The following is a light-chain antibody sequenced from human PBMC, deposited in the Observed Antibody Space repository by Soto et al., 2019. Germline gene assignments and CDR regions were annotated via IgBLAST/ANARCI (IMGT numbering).Light chain of an antibody. V-gene: IGKV3-11*01. CDR2: DAS. Sequence: EIVLTQSPATLSLSPGERATLSCRASQSVSSYLAWYQQKPGQAPRFLIYDASNRATGIPARFSGSGSGTDFTLTISSLEPEDFAVYYCQQRSNWRALTFGGGTKVEIK. CDR3: QQRSNWRALT. CDR1: QSVSSY. J-gene: IGKJ4*01.